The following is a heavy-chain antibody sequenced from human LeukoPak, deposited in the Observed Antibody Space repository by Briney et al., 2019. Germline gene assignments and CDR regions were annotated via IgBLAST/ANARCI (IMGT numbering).Heavy chain of an antibody. D-gene: IGHD6-19*01. V-gene: IGHV4-59*01. J-gene: IGHJ2*01. CDR3: ARASAHRGIAVAGVYWYFDL. CDR1: GGSISSYY. CDR2: TYYSGST. Sequence: PSETLSLTCTVSGGSISSYYWSWIRQPPGEGLEWIAYTYYSGSTNYNPSLKSRLTISVDTSKNQFSLKLTSVTAADTAVYYCARASAHRGIAVAGVYWYFDLWGRGTLVTVSS.